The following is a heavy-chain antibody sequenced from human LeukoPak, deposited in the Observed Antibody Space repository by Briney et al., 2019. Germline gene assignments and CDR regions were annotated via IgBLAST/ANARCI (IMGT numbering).Heavy chain of an antibody. Sequence: ASVKVSCKASGYTFTSYYMHWVRQAPGQGLEWMGIINPSGGSTSYAQKFQGRVTMTRVTSTSTVYMELSSLRSEDTAVYYCARVSGYCSSTSCSTYSSSSRDFDYWGQGTLVTVSS. CDR2: INPSGGST. CDR3: ARVSGYCSSTSCSTYSSSSRDFDY. V-gene: IGHV1-46*01. D-gene: IGHD2-2*01. CDR1: GYTFTSYY. J-gene: IGHJ4*02.